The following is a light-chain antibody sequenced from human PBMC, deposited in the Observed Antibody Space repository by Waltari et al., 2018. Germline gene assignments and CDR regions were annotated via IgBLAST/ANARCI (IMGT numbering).Light chain of an antibody. CDR1: SSNIWNNF. V-gene: IGLV1-51*01. CDR3: GTWDASLGARV. Sequence: QSVLTQPPSVSAAPGQKVTISCSGSSSNIWNNFVSWYQQLPGTAPKLIIYDDYKRPSGISDRFSGSKPGTSATLAITGLQTGDDATFYCGTWDASLGARVFGGGTVLTVL. J-gene: IGLJ3*02. CDR2: DDY.